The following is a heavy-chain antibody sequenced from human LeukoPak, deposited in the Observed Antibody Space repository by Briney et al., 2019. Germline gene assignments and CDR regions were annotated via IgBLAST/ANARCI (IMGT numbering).Heavy chain of an antibody. CDR1: GYTFTSYA. CDR2: INAGNGNT. J-gene: IGHJ4*02. CDR3: ARDQAAALYYFDY. Sequence: ASVKVSCKASGYTFTSYAMHWVRQAPGQRLEWMGWINAGNGNTKYSQKFQGRVTITRDTSASTAYMELSSLRSDDTAVYYCARDQAAALYYFDYWGQGTLVTVSS. D-gene: IGHD2-15*01. V-gene: IGHV1-3*01.